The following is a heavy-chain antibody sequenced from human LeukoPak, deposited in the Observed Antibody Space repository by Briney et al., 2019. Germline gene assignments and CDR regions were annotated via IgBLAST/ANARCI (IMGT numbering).Heavy chain of an antibody. D-gene: IGHD6-19*01. CDR3: ASFPAGTSSFDY. CDR1: GGSISSSSYY. V-gene: IGHV4-39*07. CDR2: IYYSGST. J-gene: IGHJ4*02. Sequence: SETLSLTCTVSGGSISSSSYYWGWIRQPPGKGLEWIGSIYYSGSTYYNPSLKSRVTISVDTSKNQFSLKLSSVTAADTAVYYCASFPAGTSSFDYWGQGTLVTVSS.